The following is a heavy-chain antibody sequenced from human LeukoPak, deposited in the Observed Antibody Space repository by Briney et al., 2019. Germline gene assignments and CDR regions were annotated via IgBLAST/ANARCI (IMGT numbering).Heavy chain of an antibody. Sequence: PSETLSLTCTVSGGSISSSFYYWGWIRQPPGKGPEWIGSIYYSGSTYYNPSLKSRVTISVDTSKNQFSLKLSSVTAADTAVYYCARHEVVPAASYFDYWGQGTLVTVSS. D-gene: IGHD2-2*01. J-gene: IGHJ4*02. V-gene: IGHV4-39*01. CDR3: ARHEVVPAASYFDY. CDR1: GGSISSSFYY. CDR2: IYYSGST.